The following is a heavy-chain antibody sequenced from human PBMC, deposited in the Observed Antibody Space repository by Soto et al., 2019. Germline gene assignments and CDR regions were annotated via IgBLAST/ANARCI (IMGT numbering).Heavy chain of an antibody. J-gene: IGHJ5*02. D-gene: IGHD3-3*01. Sequence: ASVKVSCKASGYTFTSYDTNWVRQATGQGLEWMGWMNPNSGNTGYAQKFQGRVTMTRNTSISTAYMELSSPRSEDTAVYYCAILSPYYDFWSGYYLNWFDPWGQGTLVTVSS. V-gene: IGHV1-8*01. CDR1: GYTFTSYD. CDR2: MNPNSGNT. CDR3: AILSPYYDFWSGYYLNWFDP.